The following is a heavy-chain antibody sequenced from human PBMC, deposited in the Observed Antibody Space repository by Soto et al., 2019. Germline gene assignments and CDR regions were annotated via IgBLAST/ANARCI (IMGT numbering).Heavy chain of an antibody. CDR2: IHYSGST. D-gene: IGHD4-4*01. J-gene: IGHJ5*02. Sequence: SETLSLTCTVSGGSITGYYWSWILQPPGKGPEWIGNIHYSGSTNYNPSLKSRVTISVDTSKNQFSLRLSSVTAAETAVYYCARHSYYSNPLRFDPWGQGTLVTVS. V-gene: IGHV4-59*08. CDR1: GGSITGYY. CDR3: ARHSYYSNPLRFDP.